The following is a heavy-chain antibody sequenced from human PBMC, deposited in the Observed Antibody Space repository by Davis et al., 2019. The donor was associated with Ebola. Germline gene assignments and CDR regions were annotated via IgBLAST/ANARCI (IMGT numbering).Heavy chain of an antibody. CDR1: GYTFTNYD. CDR2: MNPNSGNT. Sequence: ASVKVSCKASGYTFTNYDINWVRQATGQGLEWMGWMNPNSGNTGYAQRFQGRVTITRNTSISTAYMELSSLRSEDTAVYYCARGGIAAAGTSESFHIWGQGTMVTVSS. V-gene: IGHV1-8*03. D-gene: IGHD6-13*01. J-gene: IGHJ3*02. CDR3: ARGGIAAAGTSESFHI.